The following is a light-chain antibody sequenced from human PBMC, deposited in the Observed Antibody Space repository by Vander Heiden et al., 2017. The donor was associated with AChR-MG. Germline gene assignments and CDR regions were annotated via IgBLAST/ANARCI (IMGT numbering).Light chain of an antibody. J-gene: IGLJ2*01. CDR3: NSRDSSGNQVV. CDR1: SLRSYY. V-gene: IGLV3-19*01. CDR2: GKN. Sequence: SSELTQDPAVSVALGQTVRITCQGDSLRSYYASWYQQKAGQAPVLVSDGKNNRPSGIPDRFSGSSSGNTASLTITGAQAEDEADYYCNSRDSSGNQVVFGGGTKLTVL.